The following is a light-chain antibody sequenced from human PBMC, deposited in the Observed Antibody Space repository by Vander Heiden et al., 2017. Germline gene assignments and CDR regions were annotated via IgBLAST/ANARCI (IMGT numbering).Light chain of an antibody. V-gene: IGLV1-44*01. CDR2: SNN. CDR3: AAWDDSLNGWV. J-gene: IGLJ3*02. Sequence: QSVLPQPPSASGTPGQRVTISCSGSSSNIGSNTVNWYQQLPGTAPKLLSYSNNQRPSGVPDRFSGSKSGTSASLAISGLQSEDEADYYCAAWDDSLNGWVFGGGTKLTVL. CDR1: SSNIGSNT.